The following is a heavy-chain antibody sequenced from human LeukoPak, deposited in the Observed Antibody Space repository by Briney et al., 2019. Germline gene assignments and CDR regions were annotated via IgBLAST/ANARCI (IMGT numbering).Heavy chain of an antibody. CDR1: GGSFSGYY. Sequence: SETLSLTCAVYGGSFSGYYWSWIRQPPGKGLEWIGEINHSGSTNYNPSLKSRVTISVDTSKNQFSLKLSSVTAADPDVHYFARIHRLNYCDYYYYYTAVYCKGNT. CDR3: ARIHRLNYCDYYYYYTAV. CDR2: INHSGST. V-gene: IGHV4-34*01. D-gene: IGHD4-17*01. J-gene: IGHJ6*03.